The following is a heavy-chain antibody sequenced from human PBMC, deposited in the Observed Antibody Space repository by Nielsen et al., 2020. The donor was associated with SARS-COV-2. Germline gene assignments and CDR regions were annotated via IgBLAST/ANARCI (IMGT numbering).Heavy chain of an antibody. J-gene: IGHJ4*02. D-gene: IGHD6-19*01. CDR2: ISGSGGST. Sequence: GESLKISCAASGFTFSSYAMSWVRQAPGKGLEWVSVISGSGGSTYYADSVKGRFTISRDNSKNTLYLQMNSLRAEDTAVYYCAKVAVAPGYFDYWGQGTLVTVSS. CDR3: AKVAVAPGYFDY. CDR1: GFTFSSYA. V-gene: IGHV3-23*01.